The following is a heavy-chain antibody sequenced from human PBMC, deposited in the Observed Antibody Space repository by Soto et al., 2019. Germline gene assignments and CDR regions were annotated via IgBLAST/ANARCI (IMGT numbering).Heavy chain of an antibody. CDR2: ISDTGAST. Sequence: GGSLRLSCEASGFTFKESAMNWVRQAPGKVLEWVASISDTGASTWYAESVRGRLSISRDNSKNTLYLQMNSLRGEDTAVYYCAKGRGSGWAWYFDNWGQGTLVTVSS. V-gene: IGHV3-23*01. CDR1: GFTFKESA. CDR3: AKGRGSGWAWYFDN. J-gene: IGHJ4*02. D-gene: IGHD6-19*01.